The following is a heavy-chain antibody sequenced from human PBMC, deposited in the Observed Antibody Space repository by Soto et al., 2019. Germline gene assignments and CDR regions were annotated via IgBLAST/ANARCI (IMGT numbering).Heavy chain of an antibody. D-gene: IGHD5-12*01. CDR1: GGSINSGDFY. CDR2: IYYDGNS. V-gene: IGHV4-30-4*01. CDR3: ARDRRWLPRGPNNWLDL. J-gene: IGHJ5*02. Sequence: PSETLSLTCTVSGGSINSGDFYSTLVRQPPGKVLEWIGYIYYDGNSQHNPSLKSRVTMSIDTSKNQFSLNLSSVTAADTAVYYCARDRRWLPRGPNNWLDLWGKGTQVTVSS.